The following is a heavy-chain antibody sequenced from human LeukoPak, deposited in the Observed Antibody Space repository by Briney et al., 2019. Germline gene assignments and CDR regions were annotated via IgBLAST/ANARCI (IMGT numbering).Heavy chain of an antibody. D-gene: IGHD4-17*01. CDR1: GFTFSNAW. J-gene: IGHJ4*02. Sequence: GGSLRLSCAASGFTFSNAWMSWVRQAPGKGLEWVGRIKSKTDGGTTDYAAPVKGRFTISRDDSKNTLYLQMNSLRAEDTAVYYCARGPQDGDYVDHDYWGQGTLVTVSS. V-gene: IGHV3-15*01. CDR3: ARGPQDGDYVDHDY. CDR2: IKSKTDGGTT.